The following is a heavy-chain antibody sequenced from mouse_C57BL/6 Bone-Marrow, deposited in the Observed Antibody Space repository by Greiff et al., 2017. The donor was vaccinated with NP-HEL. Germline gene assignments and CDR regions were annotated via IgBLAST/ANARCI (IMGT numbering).Heavy chain of an antibody. J-gene: IGHJ4*01. Sequence: VQLQQPGAELAKPGASVKLSCKASGYTFTSYGMHWVKQRPGQGLEWIGMIHPNSGSTNYNEKFKSKATLTVDKSSSTAYMQLSSLTSEDSAVYYSAKTAQVTYYAMDYWGQGTSVTVSS. D-gene: IGHD3-2*02. CDR1: GYTFTSYG. CDR3: AKTAQVTYYAMDY. V-gene: IGHV1-64*01. CDR2: IHPNSGST.